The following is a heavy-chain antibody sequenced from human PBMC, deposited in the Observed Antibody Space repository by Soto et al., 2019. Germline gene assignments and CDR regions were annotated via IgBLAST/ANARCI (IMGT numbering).Heavy chain of an antibody. CDR3: ARDGYDFWSGYYSYYYYGMDV. CDR1: GFTFSSYG. J-gene: IGHJ6*02. CDR2: IWYDGSNK. V-gene: IGHV3-33*01. Sequence: GGSLRLSCAASGFTFSSYGMHWVRQAPGKGLEWVAVIWYDGSNKYYADSVKGRFTISRDNSKNTLYLQMNSLRAEDTAVYYCARDGYDFWSGYYSYYYYGMDVWGQGTTVTVSS. D-gene: IGHD3-3*01.